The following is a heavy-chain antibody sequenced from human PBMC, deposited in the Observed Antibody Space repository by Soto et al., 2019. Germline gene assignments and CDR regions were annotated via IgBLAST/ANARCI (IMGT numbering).Heavy chain of an antibody. J-gene: IGHJ5*02. D-gene: IGHD2-2*01. CDR2: INSDGSSI. Sequence: GGSLRLSCAASGFIFSSYWMHWVRQAPGKGLVWVARINSDGSSINYADSAKGRFTISRDNPKNTLYLQMNSLRAEDMAVYYCTSALMPGFDTWGQGALVTVSS. V-gene: IGHV3-74*01. CDR1: GFIFSSYW. CDR3: TSALMPGFDT.